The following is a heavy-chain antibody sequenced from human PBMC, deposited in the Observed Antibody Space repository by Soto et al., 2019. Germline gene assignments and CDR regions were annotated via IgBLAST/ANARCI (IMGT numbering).Heavy chain of an antibody. Sequence: SETLSLTCTVSGGSISSGDYYWTWIRQPPGKGLEWIGYIDYSGSTYYNPSLKSRVIISVDASKNQFSLKLSSVAAADTAMYYCARCLYYYDRSGYSPAFDNWGQGTLVTVSS. CDR1: GGSISSGDYY. CDR3: ARCLYYYDRSGYSPAFDN. J-gene: IGHJ4*02. V-gene: IGHV4-30-4*01. D-gene: IGHD3-22*01. CDR2: IDYSGST.